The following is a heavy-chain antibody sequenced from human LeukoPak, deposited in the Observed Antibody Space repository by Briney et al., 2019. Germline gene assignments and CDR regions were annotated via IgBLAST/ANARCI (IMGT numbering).Heavy chain of an antibody. Sequence: GASVKVSCKASGYTFTMYGISWVRQAPGQGLQWLGWISPHNGNTKYAQDLQRRVSMTTDTSTSTAYLELRSLRSDDTAIYYCARDLNYVTLGYDILADVGYYFDYWGQGSLVTVSS. CDR2: ISPHNGNT. D-gene: IGHD3-9*01. J-gene: IGHJ4*02. V-gene: IGHV1-18*01. CDR3: ARDLNYVTLGYDILADVGYYFDY. CDR1: GYTFTMYG.